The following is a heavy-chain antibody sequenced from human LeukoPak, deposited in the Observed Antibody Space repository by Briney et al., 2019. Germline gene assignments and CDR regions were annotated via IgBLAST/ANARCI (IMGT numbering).Heavy chain of an antibody. CDR2: IVVGSGNA. CDR3: AVERPDGSSGYYTLEY. D-gene: IGHD3-22*01. Sequence: SVKVSCEASGFTFSRSAMQWVRQARGQRLEWIGWIVVGSGNANYAQKFQERVTITRDMSTSTAYMELSGLRSEDTAVYYCAVERPDGSSGYYTLEYWGQGTLVTVSS. J-gene: IGHJ4*02. V-gene: IGHV1-58*02. CDR1: GFTFSRSA.